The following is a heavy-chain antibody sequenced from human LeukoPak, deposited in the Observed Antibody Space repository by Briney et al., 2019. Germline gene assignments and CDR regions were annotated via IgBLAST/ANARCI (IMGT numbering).Heavy chain of an antibody. D-gene: IGHD6-19*01. CDR2: IKQDGSEK. CDR3: ASYFPRQWLVGYFDY. CDR1: GFTFSSYW. Sequence: GGSLRLSCAASGFTFSSYWMSWVRQAPGKGLEWVANIKQDGSEKYYVDSVKGRFTISRDNAKNSLYLQMNSLRAEDTAVYYCASYFPRQWLVGYFDYWAREPWSPSPQ. J-gene: IGHJ4*02. V-gene: IGHV3-7*01.